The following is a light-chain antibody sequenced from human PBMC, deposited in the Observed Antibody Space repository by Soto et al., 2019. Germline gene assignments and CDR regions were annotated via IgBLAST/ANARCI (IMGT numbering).Light chain of an antibody. CDR3: QQANSSPIS. CDR2: AAP. V-gene: IGKV1-12*01. Sequence: DIQMTQSPSSVSASVGDRVTITCRASQGISKWLAWYQQKPGKAPKFLMYAAPTLQSGVPSRFSGSGSGTECALTISSLQPEDFATYYCQQANSSPISFGQGTRLEIK. J-gene: IGKJ5*01. CDR1: QGISKW.